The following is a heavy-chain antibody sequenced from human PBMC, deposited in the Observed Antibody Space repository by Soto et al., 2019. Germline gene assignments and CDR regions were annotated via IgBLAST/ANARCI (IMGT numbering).Heavy chain of an antibody. Sequence: TLSLTCTVSGGSISSYYWSWIRQPPGKGLEWIGYIYYSGSTNYNPSLKSRVTISVDTSKNQFSLKLSSVTAADTAVYYCARVNYSGTGLAYYYYGMDVWGQGTTVTVSS. CDR2: IYYSGST. V-gene: IGHV4-59*01. CDR3: ARVNYSGTGLAYYYYGMDV. D-gene: IGHD3-10*01. J-gene: IGHJ6*02. CDR1: GGSISSYY.